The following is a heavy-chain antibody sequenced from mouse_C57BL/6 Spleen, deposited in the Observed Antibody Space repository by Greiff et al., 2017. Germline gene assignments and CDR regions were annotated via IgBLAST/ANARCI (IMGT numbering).Heavy chain of an antibody. Sequence: VQLQESGAGLVKPGASLKLSCAASGFTFSDYGMHWVRQAPEQGLEWVAYISSGSSTIYYADTVKGRFTISRDNATNTLFLQMTRLRSEDTAMYSGARWAERYCDVWGKGTTVTVSS. J-gene: IGHJ1*03. V-gene: IGHV5-17*01. CDR3: ARWAERYCDV. CDR2: ISSGSSTI. CDR1: GFTFSDYG.